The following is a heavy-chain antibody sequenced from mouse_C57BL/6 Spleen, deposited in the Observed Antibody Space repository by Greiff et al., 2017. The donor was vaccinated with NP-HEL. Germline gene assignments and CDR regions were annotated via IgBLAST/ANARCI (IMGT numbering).Heavy chain of an antibody. V-gene: IGHV3-1*01. J-gene: IGHJ3*01. D-gene: IGHD2-3*01. CDR2: ISYSGST. CDR3: AREDGYSAWFAY. CDR1: GYSITSGYD. Sequence: EVQLQESGPGMVKPSQSLSLTCTVTGYSITSGYDWHWIRHFPGNKLEWMGYISYSGSTNYNPSLKSRISITHDTSKNHFFLKLNSVTTEDTATYYCAREDGYSAWFAYWGQGTLVTVSA.